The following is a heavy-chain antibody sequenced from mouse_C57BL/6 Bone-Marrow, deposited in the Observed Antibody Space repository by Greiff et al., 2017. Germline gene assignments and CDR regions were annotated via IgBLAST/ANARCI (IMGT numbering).Heavy chain of an antibody. CDR2: INPGSGGT. J-gene: IGHJ2*01. CDR1: GYAFTNYL. Sequence: QVQLQQSGAELVRPGTSVKVSCKASGYAFTNYLIEWVKQRPGQGLEWTGVINPGSGGTNYNEKFKGKATLTADKSSSTAYMQLSSLTSEDSAVYFCARGYYYGSRDYWGQGTTLTVSS. V-gene: IGHV1-54*01. CDR3: ARGYYYGSRDY. D-gene: IGHD1-1*01.